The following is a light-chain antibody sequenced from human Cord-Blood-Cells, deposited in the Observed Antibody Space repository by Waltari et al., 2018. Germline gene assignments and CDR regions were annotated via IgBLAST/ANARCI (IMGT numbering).Light chain of an antibody. V-gene: IGKV3-11*01. Sequence: EIVLTQSPATLSLSTGERATLPCRASQSVSSYLAWYQQKPGQAPRLLIYDASNRATGIPARFSGSGSGTDFTLTISSLEPEDFAVYYCQQRSNWPPRLTFGGGTKVEIK. CDR3: QQRSNWPPRLT. CDR2: DAS. CDR1: QSVSSY. J-gene: IGKJ4*01.